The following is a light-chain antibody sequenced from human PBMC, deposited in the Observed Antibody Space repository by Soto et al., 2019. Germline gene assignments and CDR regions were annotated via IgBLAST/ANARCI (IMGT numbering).Light chain of an antibody. V-gene: IGKV1-39*01. CDR3: QQSYITPRT. CDR1: QSISSY. Sequence: DIQMTQSPSSLSASVGDRVTITCRASQSISSYLNWYQQQPGKDPKLLIYAASSLQSGVPSRFSGSGSGTDFTLNISSLQPEDFATYYCQQSYITPRTFCQGTKVEIK. J-gene: IGKJ1*01. CDR2: AAS.